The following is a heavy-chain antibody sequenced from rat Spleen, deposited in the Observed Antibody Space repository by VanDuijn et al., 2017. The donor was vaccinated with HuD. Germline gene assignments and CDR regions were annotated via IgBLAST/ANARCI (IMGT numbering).Heavy chain of an antibody. V-gene: IGHV2-41*01. CDR3: ARDWSYNSGFDY. D-gene: IGHD4-3*01. Sequence: QVQLKESGPGLVQPSQTLSLTCTVAGFSPTSYNVHWVRQPPGKCLEWMGVIWNTGGTRYNSALKSRLSISRDTSKSQVFLKMNSLQTEDTATYYCARDWSYNSGFDYWGQGVMVTVSS. CDR2: IWNTGGT. CDR1: GFSPTSYN. J-gene: IGHJ2*01.